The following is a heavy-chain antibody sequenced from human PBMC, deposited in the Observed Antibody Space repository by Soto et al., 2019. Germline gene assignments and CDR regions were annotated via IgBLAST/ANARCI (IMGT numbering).Heavy chain of an antibody. J-gene: IGHJ6*02. CDR2: INAGNGNT. Sequence: QVQLVQSGAEVKKPGASVKVSCKASGYTFTSYAMHWVRQAPGQRLEWMGWINAGNGNTKYSQKFQGRVTITRDPSASTAYMELRSLRSEDTAVYYCARVRGYSNSRADYGMDVWGQGTTVTVSS. V-gene: IGHV1-3*01. CDR1: GYTFTSYA. D-gene: IGHD4-4*01. CDR3: ARVRGYSNSRADYGMDV.